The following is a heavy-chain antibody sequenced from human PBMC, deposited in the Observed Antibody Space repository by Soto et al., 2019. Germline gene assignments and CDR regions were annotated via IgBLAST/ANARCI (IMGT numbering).Heavy chain of an antibody. Sequence: SETLSLTCTVSGGSISSYYWSWIRQPPGKGLEWIGYIYYSGSTNYNPSLKSRVTISVDTSKNQFSLKLSSVTAADTAVYYCARDRTPYYFDYWGQGTLVTVSS. V-gene: IGHV4-59*01. J-gene: IGHJ4*02. CDR2: IYYSGST. CDR1: GGSISSYY. CDR3: ARDRTPYYFDY.